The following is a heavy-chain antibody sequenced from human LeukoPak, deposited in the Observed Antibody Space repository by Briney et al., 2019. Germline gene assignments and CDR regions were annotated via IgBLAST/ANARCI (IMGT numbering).Heavy chain of an antibody. Sequence: PGGSLRLSCAASGFTFSSYSMSWVRQAPGKGLEWVSSISSSSSYIYYADSVKGRFTISRDNAKNSLYLQMNSLRAEDTAVYYCARELSSTSGNWFDPWGQGTLVTVSS. D-gene: IGHD2-2*01. J-gene: IGHJ5*02. CDR1: GFTFSSYS. V-gene: IGHV3-21*01. CDR3: ARELSSTSGNWFDP. CDR2: ISSSSSYI.